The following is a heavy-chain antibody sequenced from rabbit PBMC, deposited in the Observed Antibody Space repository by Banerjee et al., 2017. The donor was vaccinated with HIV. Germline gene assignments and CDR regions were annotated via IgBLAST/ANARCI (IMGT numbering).Heavy chain of an antibody. Sequence: QEQLVESGGSLVTLGGSLKLSCKASGIDFSNYGISWVRQAPGKGLEWIAYIYPDYGSTHYASWVNGRFTISLDNAQNTVTLQVTSLTAADTATYFCARACSAGYGYGPNFNLWGQGTLVTVS. J-gene: IGHJ4*01. CDR2: IYPDYGST. D-gene: IGHD6-1*01. CDR1: GIDFSNYG. CDR3: ARACSAGYGYGPNFNL. V-gene: IGHV1S47*01.